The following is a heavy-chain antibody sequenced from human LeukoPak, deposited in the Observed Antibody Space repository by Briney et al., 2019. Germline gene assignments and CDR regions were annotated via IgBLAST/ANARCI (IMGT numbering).Heavy chain of an antibody. D-gene: IGHD2-15*01. CDR1: GGTFSSYA. J-gene: IGHJ6*03. V-gene: IGHV1-69*13. CDR3: AREATDYCSGGSCPMGYYYYYMDV. Sequence: ASVKVSCKASGGTFSSYAISWVRQAPGQGLEWMGGIIPIFGTANYAQKFQGRVTITADESTSTAYMELSSLRSEDTAVYYCAREATDYCSGGSCPMGYYYYYMDVWGKGTTVTVSS. CDR2: IIPIFGTA.